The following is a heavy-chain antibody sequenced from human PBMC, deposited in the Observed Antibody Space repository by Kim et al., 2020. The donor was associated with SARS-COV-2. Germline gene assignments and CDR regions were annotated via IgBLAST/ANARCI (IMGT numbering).Heavy chain of an antibody. V-gene: IGHV4-59*01. CDR2: IYYSGST. CDR3: ARDLGYSSGWSDALDI. D-gene: IGHD6-19*01. J-gene: IGHJ3*02. CDR1: GGSISSYY. Sequence: SETLSLTCTVSGGSISSYYWSWIRQPPGKGLEWIGYIYYSGSTNYNPSLRSRVTISVDTSKNQFSLKLSSVTAADTAEYYCARDLGYSSGWSDALDIWGQGTMVTVSS.